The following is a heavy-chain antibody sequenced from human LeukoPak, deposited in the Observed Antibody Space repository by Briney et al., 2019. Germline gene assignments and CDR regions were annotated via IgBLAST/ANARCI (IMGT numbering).Heavy chain of an antibody. V-gene: IGHV4-4*07. CDR1: GGSISSYY. J-gene: IGHJ4*02. Sequence: PSETLSLTCTVSGGSISSYYWSWIRQPAGKGLEWIGRIYTSGSTNYNASLKSRVSMSVDTSKNQFSLKLSSVTAADTAVFYCAKENSGSYREFDYWGQGTLVTVSS. CDR2: IYTSGST. CDR3: AKENSGSYREFDY. D-gene: IGHD1-26*01.